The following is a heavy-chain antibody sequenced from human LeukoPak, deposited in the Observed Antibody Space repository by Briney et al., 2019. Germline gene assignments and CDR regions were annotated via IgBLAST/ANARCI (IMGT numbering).Heavy chain of an antibody. V-gene: IGHV4-34*01. CDR1: GGSFSGYY. CDR3: ARVRYSGAFDI. CDR2: INHSGST. D-gene: IGHD1-26*01. J-gene: IGHJ3*02. Sequence: SGTLSLTCAVYGGSFSGYYWSWIRQPPGKGLEWIGEINHSGSTNYNPSLKSRVTISVDTSKNQFSLKLSSVTAADTAVYYCARVRYSGAFDIWGQGTMVTVSS.